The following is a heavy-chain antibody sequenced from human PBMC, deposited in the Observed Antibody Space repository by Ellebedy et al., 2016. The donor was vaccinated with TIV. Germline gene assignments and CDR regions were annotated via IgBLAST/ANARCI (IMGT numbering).Heavy chain of an antibody. Sequence: MPSETLSLTCTVSGGSISSGAFYWTWIRQQPGKGLEWIGNLYYSGSTYYRPSLKSRITISLDTSKNQFSLMLSSVTAADTAVYYCARDEGGSGSLSYWGQGTLVTVSS. CDR1: GGSISSGAFY. CDR2: LYYSGST. J-gene: IGHJ4*02. V-gene: IGHV4-31*03. CDR3: ARDEGGSGSLSY. D-gene: IGHD3-10*01.